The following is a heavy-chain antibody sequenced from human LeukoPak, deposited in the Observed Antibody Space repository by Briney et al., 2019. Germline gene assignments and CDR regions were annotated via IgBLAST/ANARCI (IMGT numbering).Heavy chain of an antibody. CDR2: IYYSGST. D-gene: IGHD6-19*01. CDR3: ARHWLDLDGMDV. J-gene: IGHJ6*02. V-gene: IGHV4-39*01. Sequence: PSETLSLTCTVSGGSISSSSYYWGWIRQPPGKGLEWIGSIYYSGSTYYNPSLKSRVTISVDTSKNQFSLKLSSVTAADTAVYYCARHWLDLDGMDVWGQGTMVTVSS. CDR1: GGSISSSSYY.